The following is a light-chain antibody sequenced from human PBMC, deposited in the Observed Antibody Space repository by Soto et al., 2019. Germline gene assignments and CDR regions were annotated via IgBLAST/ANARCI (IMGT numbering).Light chain of an antibody. CDR3: QQYNFWPPLT. Sequence: EIVMTQSPATLSVSPGERATLSCRASQSVNSNLAWYRQKPGQAPRLLISDASTRATGVPARFSGSGSGTEITLTTSSLQSEESGIYYCQQYNFWPPLTFGGGTKVEIK. J-gene: IGKJ4*01. CDR2: DAS. CDR1: QSVNSN. V-gene: IGKV3-15*01.